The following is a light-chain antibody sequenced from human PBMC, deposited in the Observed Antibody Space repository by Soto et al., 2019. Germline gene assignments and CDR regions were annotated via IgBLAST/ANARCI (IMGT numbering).Light chain of an antibody. V-gene: IGKV3-11*01. J-gene: IGKJ2*01. CDR1: QSVSSY. CDR2: DAS. CDR3: QQRSNWPPYT. Sequence: EIVLTQYPATLSLSPGERATLSCRASQSVSSYLAWYQQTPGQAPRLLIYDASNRATGIPARFSGSGSGTGFTLTISSLEAEDFAVYYCQQRSNWPPYTFGQGTKRE.